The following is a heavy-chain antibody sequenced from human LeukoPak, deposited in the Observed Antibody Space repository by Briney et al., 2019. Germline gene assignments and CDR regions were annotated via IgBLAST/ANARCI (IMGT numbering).Heavy chain of an antibody. V-gene: IGHV1-18*01. CDR1: GYTFTCDG. Sequence: ASVQVSCKASGYTFTCDGISWVRQAPGQGREWMGWISTYNGNTNYAQKLQGRVTMTTDTSTSTAYMGLTSLRSDDRAVYYCAREYSGSYSVWGQGTLVTVSS. D-gene: IGHD1-26*01. CDR2: ISTYNGNT. J-gene: IGHJ4*02. CDR3: AREYSGSYSV.